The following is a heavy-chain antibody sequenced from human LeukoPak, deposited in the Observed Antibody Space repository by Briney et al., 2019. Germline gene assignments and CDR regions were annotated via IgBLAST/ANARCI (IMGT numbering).Heavy chain of an antibody. CDR2: ISSSGSTI. D-gene: IGHD3-10*02. V-gene: IGHV3-48*03. CDR1: GFTFDDYG. CDR3: AELGITMIGGV. J-gene: IGHJ6*04. Sequence: PGGSLRLSCAASGFTFDDYGMSWVRQAPGKGLVWVSYISSSGSTIYYADSVKGRFTISRDNAKNSLYLQMNSLRAEDTAVYYCAELGITMIGGVWGKGTTVTISS.